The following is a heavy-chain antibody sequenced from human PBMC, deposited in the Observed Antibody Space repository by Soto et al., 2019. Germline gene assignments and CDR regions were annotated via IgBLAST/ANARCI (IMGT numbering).Heavy chain of an antibody. CDR2: IWYDGSNK. V-gene: IGHV3-33*01. Sequence: QVQLVESGGGVVQPGRSLRLSCGASGFTFSSNGMHWVRQAPGKGLEWVAVIWYDGSNKYYANSVKGRFTISRDNSKNMVYRQMDSLRAEDTAVYYCARWGDGKRFDYWGQGTLVTVSS. J-gene: IGHJ4*02. D-gene: IGHD3-16*01. CDR3: ARWGDGKRFDY. CDR1: GFTFSSNG.